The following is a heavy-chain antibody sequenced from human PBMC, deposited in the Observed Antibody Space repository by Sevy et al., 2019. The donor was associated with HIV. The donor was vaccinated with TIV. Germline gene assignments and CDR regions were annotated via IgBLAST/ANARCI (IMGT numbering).Heavy chain of an antibody. Sequence: GGSLRLSCAASGFTFSTYWMTWVRQAPGQGLEWVANIKEDGSAKYDVDSVKGRFTISRDNAKNSLYLQVNNLRAEDTAVYYCARDSPRYGGYAHWGQGTLVTVSS. V-gene: IGHV3-7*01. CDR2: IKEDGSAK. CDR3: ARDSPRYGGYAH. D-gene: IGHD5-12*01. J-gene: IGHJ1*01. CDR1: GFTFSTYW.